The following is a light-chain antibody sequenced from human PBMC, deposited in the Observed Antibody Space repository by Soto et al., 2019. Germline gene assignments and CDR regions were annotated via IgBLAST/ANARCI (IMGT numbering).Light chain of an antibody. J-gene: IGLJ1*01. Sequence: QSALTQPASVSGSPGQSITISCTGTSSDVGYYNLVSWYQQHPGKAPKLMIYDVSKRPSGVSDRFSGSKSGNTASLTISGLHAEDEADYYCCSYAGSSFDVFGTGTKLTVL. CDR2: DVS. V-gene: IGLV2-23*02. CDR3: CSYAGSSFDV. CDR1: SSDVGYYNL.